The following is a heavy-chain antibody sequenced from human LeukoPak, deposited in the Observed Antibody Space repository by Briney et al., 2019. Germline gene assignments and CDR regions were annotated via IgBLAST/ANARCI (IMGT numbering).Heavy chain of an antibody. J-gene: IGHJ4*02. V-gene: IGHV4-34*01. D-gene: IGHD6-13*01. CDR1: GGSFSGYY. CDR2: INHSGST. Sequence: SETLSLTCAVYGGSFSGYYWSWIRQPPGKGLEWIGEINHSGSTNYNPSLKSRVTISVDKSKNQFSLKLSSVTAADTAVYYCARGGIAAAGVDYWGQGTLVTVSS. CDR3: ARGGIAAAGVDY.